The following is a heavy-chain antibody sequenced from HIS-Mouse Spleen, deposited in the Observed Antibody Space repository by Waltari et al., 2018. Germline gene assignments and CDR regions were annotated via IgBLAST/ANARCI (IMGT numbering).Heavy chain of an antibody. CDR2: IYYSGGT. J-gene: IGHJ5*02. CDR3: ARVYDLWFGELSRFDP. Sequence: QVQLQESAPGLVKPSETLSLTCTVSGCPISSYYWSWIRHPPGKGLEWIGYIYYSGGTNYNPSLKSRVTISVDTSKNQFSLKLSSVTAADTAVYYCARVYDLWFGELSRFDPWGQGTLVTVSS. V-gene: IGHV4-59*01. CDR1: GCPISSYY. D-gene: IGHD3-10*01.